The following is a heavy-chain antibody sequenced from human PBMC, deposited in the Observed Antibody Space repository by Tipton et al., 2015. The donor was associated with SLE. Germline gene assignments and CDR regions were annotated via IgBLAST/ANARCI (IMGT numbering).Heavy chain of an antibody. CDR2: IDQSGST. CDR3: ARGSYGSMGYYTRNWFDP. Sequence: TLSLTCGVSGGSFSQYYWSWVRQPPGKGLEWIGDIDQSGSTTYNPSLESRVTMSTDTSKNHFSLTLTSVTAADTAVYYCARGSYGSMGYYTRNWFDPWGQGTMVTVSS. CDR1: GGSFSQYY. D-gene: IGHD3-3*01. J-gene: IGHJ5*02. V-gene: IGHV4-34*01.